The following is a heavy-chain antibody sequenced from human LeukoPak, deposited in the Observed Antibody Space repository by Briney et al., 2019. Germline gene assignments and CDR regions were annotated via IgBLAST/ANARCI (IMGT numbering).Heavy chain of an antibody. D-gene: IGHD3-22*01. V-gene: IGHV3-48*03. CDR2: ISSSGTTI. Sequence: GGSLRLSCAASGFTFSVFEMNWVCQAPGKGLEWVSYISSSGTTIYYADSMKGRFTISRDNAKNSLYLQMNSLRAEDTALYHCARGYYDSSGYYYGEIEDAFDIWGQGTMVTVSS. CDR3: ARGYYDSSGYYYGEIEDAFDI. CDR1: GFTFSVFE. J-gene: IGHJ3*02.